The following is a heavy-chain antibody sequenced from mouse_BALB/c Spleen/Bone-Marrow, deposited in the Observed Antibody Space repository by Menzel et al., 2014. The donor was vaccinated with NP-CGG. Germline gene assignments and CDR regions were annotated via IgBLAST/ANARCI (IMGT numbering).Heavy chain of an antibody. Sequence: EVKLMESGGGLVQPGGSLILSCATSGFTFTDYYMSWVRQPPGKALEWLGFIRNKANGYTTEYSASVKGRFTISRDNSQSILYLQMSTLRAEDSATYYWARDRVVAFDWYFDVWGAGTTVTVSS. V-gene: IGHV7-3*02. D-gene: IGHD1-1*01. CDR3: ARDRVVAFDWYFDV. J-gene: IGHJ1*01. CDR2: IRNKANGYTT. CDR1: GFTFTDYY.